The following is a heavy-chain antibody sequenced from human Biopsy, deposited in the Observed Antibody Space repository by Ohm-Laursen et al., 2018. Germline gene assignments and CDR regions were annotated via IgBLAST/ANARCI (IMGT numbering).Heavy chain of an antibody. CDR2: IYGGGNPV. Sequence: GSLRLSCAASGFTFNIYAMNWVRQAPGKGMEWISYIYGGGNPVSYADSVKGRFTISRDNAHNSLYLHMNSLRAEDTAVYYCARLNSGTYDASDLWGQGTMVIVSS. D-gene: IGHD1-26*01. J-gene: IGHJ3*01. V-gene: IGHV3-48*03. CDR3: ARLNSGTYDASDL. CDR1: GFTFNIYA.